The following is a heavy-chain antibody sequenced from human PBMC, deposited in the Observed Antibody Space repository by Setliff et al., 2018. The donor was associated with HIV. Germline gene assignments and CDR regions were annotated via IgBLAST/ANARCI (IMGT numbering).Heavy chain of an antibody. V-gene: IGHV1-46*01. D-gene: IGHD5-12*01. CDR1: GYTFTFYS. J-gene: IGHJ4*02. Sequence: GASVKVSCKASGYTFTFYSIHWVRQAPGHGLEWMGIINPSGGSTRYSQKFQGRVTMNWDTSASTVYMELNSLICEDTAVYYCARVGDGYNSFDYWGQGTLVTVSS. CDR2: INPSGGST. CDR3: ARVGDGYNSFDY.